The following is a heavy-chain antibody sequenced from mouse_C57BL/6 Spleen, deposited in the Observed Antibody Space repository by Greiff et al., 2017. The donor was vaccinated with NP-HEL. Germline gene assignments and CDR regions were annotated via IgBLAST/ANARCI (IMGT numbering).Heavy chain of an antibody. CDR1: GFSLTSYG. Sequence: VQLQQSGPGLVQPSQSLSITCTVSGFSLTSYGVHWVRQSPGKGLEWLGVIWRGGSTDYNAAFMSRLSITKDNSKSQVFFQMNSRQADDTAIYYCAKNFDDDPYYFDYWGQGTTLTVSA. CDR3: AKNFDDDPYYFDY. J-gene: IGHJ2*01. D-gene: IGHD2-4*01. V-gene: IGHV2-5*01. CDR2: IWRGGST.